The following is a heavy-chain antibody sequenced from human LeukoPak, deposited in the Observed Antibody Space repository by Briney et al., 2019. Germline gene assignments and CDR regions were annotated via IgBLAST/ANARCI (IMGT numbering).Heavy chain of an antibody. CDR3: ARGRSYSSSWCADFDY. J-gene: IGHJ4*02. CDR2: INHSGST. Sequence: SETLSLTCAVYGGSFSGYYWSWIRQPPGKGLEWIGEINHSGSTNYNPSLKSRVTISVDTSKNQFSLKLSSVTAADTAVYYCARGRSYSSSWCADFDYWGQGTLVTVSS. CDR1: GGSFSGYY. D-gene: IGHD6-13*01. V-gene: IGHV4-34*01.